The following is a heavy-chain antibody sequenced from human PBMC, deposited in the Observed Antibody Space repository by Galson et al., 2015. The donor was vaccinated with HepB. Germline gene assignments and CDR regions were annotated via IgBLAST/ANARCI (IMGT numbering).Heavy chain of an antibody. CDR2: IYYSGST. D-gene: IGHD3-16*01. Sequence: ETLSLTCTVSGGSISSYYWSWIRQPPGKGLEWIGYIYYSGSTNYNPSLKSRVTISVDTSKNQFSLKLSSVTAADTAVYYCANGGNYYYYYMDVWGKGTTVTVSS. V-gene: IGHV4-59*01. CDR3: ANGGNYYYYYMDV. CDR1: GGSISSYY. J-gene: IGHJ6*03.